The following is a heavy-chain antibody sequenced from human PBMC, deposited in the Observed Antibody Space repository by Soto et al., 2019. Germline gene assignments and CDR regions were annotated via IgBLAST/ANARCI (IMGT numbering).Heavy chain of an antibody. J-gene: IGHJ4*02. CDR1: GYTFSNYW. V-gene: IGHV1-46*01. CDR3: ARSAYEASFDY. Sequence: QVQLVQSGAEVKKPGASVKVSCTASGYTFSNYWINWVRQAPGQGLEWMGVIKSSVGTTTYAQKFQGRVTMTRDTSTTTVYMEVTSLRSEDTAVYYCARSAYEASFDYWGQGTLVTVSS. D-gene: IGHD5-12*01. CDR2: IKSSVGTT.